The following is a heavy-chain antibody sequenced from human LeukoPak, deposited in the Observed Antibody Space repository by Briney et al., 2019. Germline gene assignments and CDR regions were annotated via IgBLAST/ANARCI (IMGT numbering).Heavy chain of an antibody. CDR3: ARGSPIFGVVN. CDR1: GGSISSYY. CDR2: IYHSGSS. V-gene: IGHV4-59*12. Sequence: SETLPLTCTVSGGSISSYYWSWIREPPGKGLEWIGYIYHSGSSYYNPSLKSRVTISVDRPKNQFSLKLSSVTAADTAVYYCARGSPIFGVVNWGQGTLVTVSS. D-gene: IGHD3-3*01. J-gene: IGHJ4*02.